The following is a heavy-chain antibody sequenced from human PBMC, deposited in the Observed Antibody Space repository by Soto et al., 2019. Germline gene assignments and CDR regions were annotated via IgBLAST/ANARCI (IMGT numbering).Heavy chain of an antibody. Sequence: SETLSLTCAVYGGSFSGYYWSWIRQPPGKGLEWIGEINHSGSTNYNPSLKSRVTIPVDTSKNQFSLKLSSVTAADTAVYYCARGPLRYCSGGSCYSRVYYYYYGMDVWGQGTTVTVSS. D-gene: IGHD2-15*01. CDR1: GGSFSGYY. V-gene: IGHV4-34*01. CDR2: INHSGST. J-gene: IGHJ6*02. CDR3: ARGPLRYCSGGSCYSRVYYYYYGMDV.